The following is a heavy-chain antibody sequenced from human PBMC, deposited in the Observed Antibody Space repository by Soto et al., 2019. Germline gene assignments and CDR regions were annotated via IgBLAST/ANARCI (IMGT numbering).Heavy chain of an antibody. Sequence: QLQLQESGPGLVKPSETLSLTCAVSGDSISSSSYYWGWIRQPPGNGLEWIGSIFYSGSTYYNPSLKSRVPISVDTSKNQFSLKLTSVTAADTAVYYCARLGGYTSGWYSWFDPWGQGTLVTVSS. CDR1: GDSISSSSYY. D-gene: IGHD6-19*01. V-gene: IGHV4-39*01. CDR2: IFYSGST. J-gene: IGHJ5*02. CDR3: ARLGGYTSGWYSWFDP.